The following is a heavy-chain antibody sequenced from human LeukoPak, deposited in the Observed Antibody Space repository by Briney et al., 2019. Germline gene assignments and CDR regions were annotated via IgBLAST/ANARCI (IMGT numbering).Heavy chain of an antibody. CDR2: INPNSGGT. J-gene: IGHJ5*02. CDR1: GHTFTGYY. D-gene: IGHD6-6*01. V-gene: IGHV1-2*02. CDR3: ARVRKTYSSSLGYNWFDP. Sequence: GASVKVSCKASGHTFTGYYLHWVRQAPGQGLEWMGWINPNSGGTNYAQKFQGRVTMTRDTSISTAYMELSSLRSEDTAVYYCARVRKTYSSSLGYNWFDPWGQGTLVTVSS.